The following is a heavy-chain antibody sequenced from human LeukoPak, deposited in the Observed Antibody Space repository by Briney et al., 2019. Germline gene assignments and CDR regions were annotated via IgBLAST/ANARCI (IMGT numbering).Heavy chain of an antibody. CDR2: ISSSGSTI. CDR3: AELGITMIGGV. CDR1: GFSFSSYS. J-gene: IGHJ6*04. V-gene: IGHV3-48*04. Sequence: GGSLRLSCAASGFSFSSYSMNWVRQAPGKGLEWVSSISSSGSTIYYADSVKGRFTISRDNAKNSLYLQMNSLRAEDTAVYYCAELGITMIGGVWGKGTTVTISS. D-gene: IGHD3-10*02.